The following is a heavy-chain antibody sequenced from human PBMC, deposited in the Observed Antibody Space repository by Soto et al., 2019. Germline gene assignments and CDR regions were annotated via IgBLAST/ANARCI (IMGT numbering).Heavy chain of an antibody. J-gene: IGHJ4*02. CDR3: TRYSGYDLAPYFDY. CDR1: GGSISSYY. V-gene: IGHV4-59*01. D-gene: IGHD5-12*01. Sequence: SETLSLTCTVSGGSISSYYWSRIRKPPGKGLEWIGYIYYSGSTNYNPSLKSRVTISVDTSKNQFSLKLSSVTAADTAVYYCTRYSGYDLAPYFDYWGQGTLVTVSS. CDR2: IYYSGST.